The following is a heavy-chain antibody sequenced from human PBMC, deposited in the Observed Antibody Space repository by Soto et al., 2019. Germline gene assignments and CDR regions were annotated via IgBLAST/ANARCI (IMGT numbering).Heavy chain of an antibody. J-gene: IGHJ4*02. CDR1: GGSISNFF. CDR2: IYYSGST. V-gene: IGHV4-59*01. D-gene: IGHD3-16*01. Sequence: SETLSLTCTVSGGSISNFFWSWIRQPPGKGLEYIGYIYYSGSTTYNPSLKSRLTISVDTSKNQFSLKLSSVTAADTAVYYCARSRNFDYAFYWGQGTLVTVSS. CDR3: ARSRNFDYAFY.